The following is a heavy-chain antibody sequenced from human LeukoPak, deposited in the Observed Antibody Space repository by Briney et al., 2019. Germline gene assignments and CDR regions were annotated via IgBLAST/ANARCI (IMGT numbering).Heavy chain of an antibody. CDR3: TTDQVFEVDSSSWYVDEEFDL. V-gene: IGHV3-15*01. Sequence: KTGGSLRLSCAASGFTFSNAWMSWVRQAPGKGLEWVGRIKSKTDGGTTDYAAPVKGRFTISRDDSKDTLYLQMNSLKTEDTAVYYCTTDQVFEVDSSSWYVDEEFDLWGRGTLVTVSS. D-gene: IGHD6-13*01. CDR1: GFTFSNAW. J-gene: IGHJ2*01. CDR2: IKSKTDGGTT.